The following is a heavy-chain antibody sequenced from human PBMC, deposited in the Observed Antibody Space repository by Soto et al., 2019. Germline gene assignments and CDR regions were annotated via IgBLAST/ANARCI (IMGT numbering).Heavy chain of an antibody. J-gene: IGHJ4*02. Sequence: QVQLQQWGAGLLKPSETLSLTCAVYGGSFSGYYWSWIRQPPGKGLEWIGEINHSGSTNYNPSRKSRVTISVDTSKNQFSLKLSSVTAADTAVYYCARGCSGGSCYDPDYWGQGTLVTVSS. CDR2: INHSGST. CDR1: GGSFSGYY. CDR3: ARGCSGGSCYDPDY. V-gene: IGHV4-34*01. D-gene: IGHD2-15*01.